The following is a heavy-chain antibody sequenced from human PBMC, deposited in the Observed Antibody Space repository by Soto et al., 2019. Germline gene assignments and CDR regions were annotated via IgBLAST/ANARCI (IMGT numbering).Heavy chain of an antibody. CDR2: IDPSDSYT. Sequence: GESLKISCKGSGYSFTSYWISWVRQMPGKGLEWMGRIDPSDSYTNYSPSFQGHVTISADKSISTAYLQWSSLKASDTAMYYCXSTVPAAINHYYYGMDVWGQGTTVTVSS. V-gene: IGHV5-10-1*01. D-gene: IGHD2-2*01. CDR1: GYSFTSYW. CDR3: XSTVPAAINHYYYGMDV. J-gene: IGHJ6*02.